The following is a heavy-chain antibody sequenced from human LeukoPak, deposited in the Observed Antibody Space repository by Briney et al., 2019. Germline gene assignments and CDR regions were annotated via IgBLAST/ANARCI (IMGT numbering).Heavy chain of an antibody. Sequence: GRSLRLSCAASGFTFSSYGMHWVRQAPGKGLEWVAVISYDGSNKHYADSVKGRFTISRDNSKNTLYLQMNSLRAEDTAVYYCAKDLSYYYDSSGYYDYWGQGTLATVSS. CDR3: AKDLSYYYDSSGYYDY. CDR2: ISYDGSNK. CDR1: GFTFSSYG. J-gene: IGHJ4*02. D-gene: IGHD3-22*01. V-gene: IGHV3-30*18.